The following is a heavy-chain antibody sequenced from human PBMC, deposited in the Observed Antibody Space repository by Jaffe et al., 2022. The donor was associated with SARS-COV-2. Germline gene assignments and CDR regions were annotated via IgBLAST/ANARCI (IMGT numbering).Heavy chain of an antibody. CDR3: AKGPRNPGYYFGMDV. D-gene: IGHD4-4*01. CDR1: GFSLTFYT. CDR2: IGDSGEST. V-gene: IGHV3-23*01. Sequence: EEQLLESGGGLVQPGGSLRLSCVASGFSLTFYTMTWVRQAPGKGLEWVSAIGDSGESTFYADYIKGRFTISRDNTKNTLYLQMESLGAEDTAVYYCAKGPRNPGYYFGMDVWGQGTTVTVSS. J-gene: IGHJ6*02.